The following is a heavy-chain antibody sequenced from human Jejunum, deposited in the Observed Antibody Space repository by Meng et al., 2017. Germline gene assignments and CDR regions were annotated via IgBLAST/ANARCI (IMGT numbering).Heavy chain of an antibody. D-gene: IGHD2-15*01. CDR3: VRESGVHSVDS. V-gene: IGHV3-7*01. CDR1: GFTFSSYW. Sequence: GGSLRLSCAASGFTFSSYWMTWVRQAPGKGLEWVALIKRDGSEKYYVGSVRGRFTISRDNAKNSLYLQMNSLRAEDTAVYYCVRESGVHSVDSWGQGTLVTVSS. CDR2: IKRDGSEK. J-gene: IGHJ4*02.